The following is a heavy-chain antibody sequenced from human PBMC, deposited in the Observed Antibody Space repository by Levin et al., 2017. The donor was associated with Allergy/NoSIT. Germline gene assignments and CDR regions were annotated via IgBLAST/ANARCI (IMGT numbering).Heavy chain of an antibody. D-gene: IGHD2-8*02. J-gene: IGHJ6*03. V-gene: IGHV1-2*06. CDR2: INPNSGGT. CDR1: GYTFTGYY. Sequence: ASVKVSCKASGYTFTGYYMHWVRQAPGQGLEWMGRINPNSGGTNYAQKFQGRVTMTRDTSISTAYMELSRLRSDDTAVYYCARDWCTGGVCGVSWYYYYMDVWGKGTTVTVSS. CDR3: ARDWCTGGVCGVSWYYYYMDV.